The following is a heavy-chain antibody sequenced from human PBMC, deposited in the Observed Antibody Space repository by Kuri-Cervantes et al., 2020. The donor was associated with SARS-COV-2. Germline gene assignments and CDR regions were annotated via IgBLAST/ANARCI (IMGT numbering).Heavy chain of an antibody. CDR2: IYPGDSDT. Sequence: KVSCKGSGYSFTSYWIGWVRQMPGKGLEWMGIIYPGDSDTRYSPSFQGQVTISADKSISTAYLQWSSLKASDTAMYYCARDDCSSTSCYGSRRAAMDVWGKGTTVTVSS. J-gene: IGHJ6*03. D-gene: IGHD2-2*01. CDR3: ARDDCSSTSCYGSRRAAMDV. V-gene: IGHV5-51*01. CDR1: GYSFTSYW.